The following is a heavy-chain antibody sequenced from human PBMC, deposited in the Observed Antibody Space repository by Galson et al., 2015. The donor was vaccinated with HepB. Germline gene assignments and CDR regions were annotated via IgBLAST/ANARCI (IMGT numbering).Heavy chain of an antibody. J-gene: IGHJ4*02. CDR2: VDPEDGET. V-gene: IGHV1-69-2*01. Sequence: VKVSCKVSGYTFTDYYMHWVQQAPGKGLEWMGLVDPEDGETIYAEKFQGRVTITADTSTDTAYMELSSLRSEDTAVYYCATDASGSYSYFDYWGQGTLVTVSS. CDR1: GYTFTDYY. CDR3: ATDASGSYSYFDY. D-gene: IGHD3-10*01.